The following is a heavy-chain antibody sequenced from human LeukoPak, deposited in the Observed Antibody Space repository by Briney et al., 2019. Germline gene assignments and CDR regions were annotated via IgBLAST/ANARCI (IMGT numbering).Heavy chain of an antibody. J-gene: IGHJ4*02. CDR2: INPKTGDT. Sequence: GASVNVSCKASGYTFTGYYIHWVRQSPGQGPEWMAWINPKTGDTNYAHKFQGRLTLTRDTSISTAYLQLTDLTSDDTGVFYCARGRISNWGQGAPLLVSS. CDR3: ARGRISN. V-gene: IGHV1-2*07. CDR1: GYTFTGYY. D-gene: IGHD2-15*01.